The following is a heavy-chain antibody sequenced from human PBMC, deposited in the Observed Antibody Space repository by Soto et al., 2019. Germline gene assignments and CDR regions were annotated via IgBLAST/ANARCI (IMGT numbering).Heavy chain of an antibody. CDR2: IVVGSGNT. Sequence: ASVKVSCKASGFTFTSSAVQWVRQARGQRLEWIGWIVVGSGNTNYAQKFQERVTITRDMSTSTAYMELSSLRSEDTAVYYCAADQGPLLLTGTTDWFDPWGQGTLVTVSS. CDR1: GFTFTSSA. V-gene: IGHV1-58*01. J-gene: IGHJ5*02. D-gene: IGHD1-20*01. CDR3: AADQGPLLLTGTTDWFDP.